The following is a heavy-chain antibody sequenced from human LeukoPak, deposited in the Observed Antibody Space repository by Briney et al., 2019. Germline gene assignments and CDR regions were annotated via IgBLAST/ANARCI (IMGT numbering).Heavy chain of an antibody. V-gene: IGHV6-1*01. CDR1: GDSVSSYSVA. CDR3: ARSLPRYFDY. Sequence: SQTLSLTCAVSGDSVSSYSVAWNWIRQSPSSGLEWLGRTYYRSKWYNDYAVSVKSRITINPDTSKNQFSLQLNSLTPEDTAVYYCARSLPRYFDYWGQGALVTVSS. CDR2: TYYRSKWYN. J-gene: IGHJ4*02.